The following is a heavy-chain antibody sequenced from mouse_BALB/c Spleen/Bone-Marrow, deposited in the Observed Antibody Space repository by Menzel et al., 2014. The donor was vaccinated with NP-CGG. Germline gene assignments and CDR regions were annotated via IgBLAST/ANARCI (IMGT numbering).Heavy chain of an antibody. V-gene: IGHV1-54*01. J-gene: IGHJ3*01. CDR3: ARRITAVVPPAY. CDR2: INPGSGGT. D-gene: IGHD1-1*01. CDR1: GYAFTNYL. Sequence: QVQLQQPGAELVRPGTSVKVSCKASGYAFTNYLIEWVKQRPGQGLEWIGVINPGSGGTNYNEKLKGKATLTADKSSSTAYMQLSSLTSDDSAVYFCARRITAVVPPAYWGQWTLVPFSA.